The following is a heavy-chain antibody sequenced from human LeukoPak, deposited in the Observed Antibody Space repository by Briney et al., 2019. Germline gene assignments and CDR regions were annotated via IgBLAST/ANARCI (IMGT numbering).Heavy chain of an antibody. CDR2: INSDGSST. J-gene: IGHJ4*02. CDR1: GFTFSSYW. CDR3: ARYCSSTSCYAFDY. D-gene: IGHD2-2*01. V-gene: IGHV3-74*01. Sequence: GGSLRLSCAASGFTFSSYWMHWVRHAPGKGLVWVSRINSDGSSTSYADSVKGRFTISRDNAKDTLYLQMSSLRAEDTAVYYCARYCSSTSCYAFDYWGQGTLVTVSS.